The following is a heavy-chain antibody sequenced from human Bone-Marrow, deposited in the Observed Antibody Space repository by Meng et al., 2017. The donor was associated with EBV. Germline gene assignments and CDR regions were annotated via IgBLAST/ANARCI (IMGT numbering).Heavy chain of an antibody. Sequence: VLLVVSGGGYVLSGGFLGLSCASSGFTFSGDWMRWVRQGSGMGLGWVSRINYEGSSTSYADSVKCRFTFSRDNAKNTLYLQMNSLRAEDTAVYSCARATSDGDFDYWGQGALVTVSS. CDR2: INYEGSST. V-gene: IGHV3-74*01. J-gene: IGHJ4*02. CDR1: GFTFSGDW. CDR3: ARATSDGDFDY.